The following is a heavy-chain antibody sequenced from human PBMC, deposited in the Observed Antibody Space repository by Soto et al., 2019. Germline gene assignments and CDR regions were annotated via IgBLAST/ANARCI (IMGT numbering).Heavy chain of an antibody. CDR2: TYYSGST. J-gene: IGHJ6*02. CDR1: GGSISSSSYY. D-gene: IGHD6-19*01. Sequence: SETLSLTCTVSGGSISSSSYYWGWIRQPPGKGLEWIGSTYYSGSTYYNPSLKSRVTISVDTSKNQFSLKLSSVTAADTAVYYCARRIRVKGSSGWYIYGMDVWGQGTTVTVSS. V-gene: IGHV4-39*01. CDR3: ARRIRVKGSSGWYIYGMDV.